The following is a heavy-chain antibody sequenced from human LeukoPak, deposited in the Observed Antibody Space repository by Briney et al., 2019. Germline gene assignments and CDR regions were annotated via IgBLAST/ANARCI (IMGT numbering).Heavy chain of an antibody. D-gene: IGHD3-22*01. CDR2: INHSGST. CDR3: AMSPQYYYDSSGYYPSDY. Sequence: YPSETLSLTCAVYGGSFSGYYWSWIRQPPGKGLEWIGEINHSGSTNYNPSLKSRVTISVDTSKNQFSLKLSSVTAADTAVYYCAMSPQYYYDSSGYYPSDYWGQGTLVTVSS. CDR1: GGSFSGYY. J-gene: IGHJ4*02. V-gene: IGHV4-34*01.